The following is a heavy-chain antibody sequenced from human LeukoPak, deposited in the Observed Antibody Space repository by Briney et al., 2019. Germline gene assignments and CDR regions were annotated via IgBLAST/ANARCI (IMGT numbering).Heavy chain of an antibody. Sequence: QTGGSLRLSCAASGFNFSSYWMYWVRQAPGKGLEWVANIKGDGSEKYYLDSVKGRFTISRDNGKNSLYLQMNSLRDEDTAVYYCARISPHWGQGTLVTVSS. CDR1: GFNFSSYW. CDR3: ARISPH. J-gene: IGHJ4*02. CDR2: IKGDGSEK. V-gene: IGHV3-7*01.